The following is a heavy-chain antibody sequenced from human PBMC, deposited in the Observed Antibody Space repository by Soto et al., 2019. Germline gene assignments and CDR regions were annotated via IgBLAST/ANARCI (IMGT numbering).Heavy chain of an antibody. CDR1: GFTFNSYG. J-gene: IGHJ6*02. CDR2: ISYDATKT. V-gene: IGHV3-30*03. Sequence: QVQLVESGGGVVQPGRSLRLSCAASGFTFNSYGMHWVRQGPGNGLEWVAFISYDATKTYYADSVKGRFTISRDNSNSALYVQMNSLTGEDTAVYYCASTRSALADFLYYSLDVWGQGTPVTVSS. D-gene: IGHD1-26*01. CDR3: ASTRSALADFLYYSLDV.